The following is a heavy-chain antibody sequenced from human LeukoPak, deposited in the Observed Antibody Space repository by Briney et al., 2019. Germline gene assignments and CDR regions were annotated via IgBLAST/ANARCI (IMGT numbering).Heavy chain of an antibody. CDR2: IKQDGSEK. Sequence: GGSLRLSCAASGFTFSSYWLSWVRQAPGKGLEWVANIKQDGSEKYYVDSVNGRFTISRDNAKNSLYLQMNSLRAEDTAVYYCARDLSCSSTSCYPSSYYYYMDVWGKGTTVTVSS. J-gene: IGHJ6*03. CDR1: GFTFSSYW. V-gene: IGHV3-7*01. CDR3: ARDLSCSSTSCYPSSYYYYMDV. D-gene: IGHD2-2*01.